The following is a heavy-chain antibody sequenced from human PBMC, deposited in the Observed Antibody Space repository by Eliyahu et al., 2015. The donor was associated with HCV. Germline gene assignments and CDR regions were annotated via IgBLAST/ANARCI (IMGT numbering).Heavy chain of an antibody. Sequence: QVQLVESGGGVVQPGRSLRLSCAASGXTFSSYGMHWVRQAPGKGXXWXAVIXYDGSXKXXADSVKGRFTISRDNSKNTLYLQMNSLRAEDTAVYYCARGPTGRNLLGGGMDVWGQGTTVTVSS. V-gene: IGHV3-33*01. D-gene: IGHD1-26*01. CDR2: IXYDGSXK. CDR3: ARGPTGRNLLGGGMDV. CDR1: GXTFSSYG. J-gene: IGHJ6*02.